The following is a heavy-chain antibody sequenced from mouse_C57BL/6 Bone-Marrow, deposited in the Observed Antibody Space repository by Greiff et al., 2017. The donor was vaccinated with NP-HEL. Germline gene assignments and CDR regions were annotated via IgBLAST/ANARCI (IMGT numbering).Heavy chain of an antibody. V-gene: IGHV3-6*01. J-gene: IGHJ2*01. Sequence: EVQLQQSGPGLVKPSQSLSLTCSVTGYSITSGYYWNWIRQFPGNKLEWMGYISYDGSNNYNPSLKNRISITRDTSKNQFFLKLNSVTTEDTATYYCARGGLITTVVVDYWGQGTTLTVSS. D-gene: IGHD1-1*01. CDR1: GYSITSGYY. CDR2: ISYDGSN. CDR3: ARGGLITTVVVDY.